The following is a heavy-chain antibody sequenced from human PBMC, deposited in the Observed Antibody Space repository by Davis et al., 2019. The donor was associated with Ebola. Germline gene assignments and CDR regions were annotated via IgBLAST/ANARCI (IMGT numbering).Heavy chain of an antibody. CDR1: GYTFTSYA. CDR2: INTNTGNP. D-gene: IGHD2-15*01. CDR3: ARELLGSWRAFDI. Sequence: AASVKVSCKTSGYTFTSYAMNWVRQAPGQGLEWMGWINTNTGNPTYAQGFTGRFVFSLDTSVSTAYLQISSLKAEDSAVYYCARELLGSWRAFDIWGQGTMVTVSS. V-gene: IGHV7-4-1*02. J-gene: IGHJ3*02.